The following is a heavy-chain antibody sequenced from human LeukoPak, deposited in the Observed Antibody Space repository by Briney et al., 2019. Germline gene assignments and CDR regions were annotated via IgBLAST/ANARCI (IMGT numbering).Heavy chain of an antibody. Sequence: GGSLRLSCAASGFTFNTYAMHWVRQAPGKGLEYVSGVSSNGDTTDYAKSVKGRFSISRDNSKNTLYLQMGSLTADDMAVYYCARSWGVGGTNEIDYWGQGALVTVSS. CDR1: GFTFNTYA. CDR2: VSSNGDTT. J-gene: IGHJ4*02. V-gene: IGHV3-64*01. CDR3: ARSWGVGGTNEIDY. D-gene: IGHD3-16*01.